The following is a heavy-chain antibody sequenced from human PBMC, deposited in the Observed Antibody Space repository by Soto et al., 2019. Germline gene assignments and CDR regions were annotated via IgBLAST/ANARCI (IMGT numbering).Heavy chain of an antibody. Sequence: ASVKVSCKASGYTFTSYGISWVRQAPGQGLEWMGWISAYNGNTNYAQKLQGRVTMTTDTSTSTAYMELRSLRSDDTAVYYCARAPVLWFGSKKRATSDPWGQGTLVTVSS. V-gene: IGHV1-18*01. J-gene: IGHJ5*02. D-gene: IGHD3-10*01. CDR2: ISAYNGNT. CDR1: GYTFTSYG. CDR3: ARAPVLWFGSKKRATSDP.